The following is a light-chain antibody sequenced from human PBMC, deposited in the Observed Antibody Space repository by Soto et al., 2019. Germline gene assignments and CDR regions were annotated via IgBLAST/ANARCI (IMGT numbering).Light chain of an antibody. V-gene: IGKV1-39*01. Sequence: DIQMTQSQSSLSASVGDRVTITCRASQSISTFLTWYQQKPGKAHKLLIYAAYTLQSGVPSGFSGSGSGTDFALTISSLQPEDFATYFCQQSYTTPQSWTFGQGTNVEIK. CDR3: QQSYTTPQSWT. CDR2: AAY. J-gene: IGKJ1*01. CDR1: QSISTF.